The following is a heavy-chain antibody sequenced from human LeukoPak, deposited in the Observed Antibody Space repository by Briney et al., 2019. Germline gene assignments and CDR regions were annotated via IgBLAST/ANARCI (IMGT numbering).Heavy chain of an antibody. D-gene: IGHD6-19*01. CDR1: GYTFTRHD. CDR2: MNPNSGNT. V-gene: IGHV1-8*03. CDR3: ARGAITVAATDFDY. J-gene: IGHJ4*02. Sequence: ASVKVSCKASGYTFTRHDINWVRQATGQGLEWMGRMNPNSGNTGYAQKFQGRVTITRNTSISTAYMELSSLRSEDTAVYYCARGAITVAATDFDYWGQGTLVTVSS.